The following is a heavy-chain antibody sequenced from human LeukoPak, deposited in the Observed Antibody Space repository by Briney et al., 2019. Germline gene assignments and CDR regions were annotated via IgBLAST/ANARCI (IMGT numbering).Heavy chain of an antibody. D-gene: IGHD1-1*01. CDR3: VKITSVTGGDC. CDR2: ISSNGGSS. Sequence: GGSLRLSCSASGFTFSAYAMYWVRQAPGKGLEYVSGISSNGGSSFYADSVKGRFTISRDNSKNTLYLQMSSLRAEDTAVYYCVKITSVTGGDCWGQGSRLTVSS. J-gene: IGHJ4*02. CDR1: GFTFSAYA. V-gene: IGHV3-64D*09.